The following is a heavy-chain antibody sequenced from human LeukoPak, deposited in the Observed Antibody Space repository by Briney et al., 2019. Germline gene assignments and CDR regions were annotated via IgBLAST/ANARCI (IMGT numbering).Heavy chain of an antibody. CDR2: INPNGGGT. CDR3: ARDNSGHLDK. Sequence: ASVTVSCKASGYTFTRNLMHWVRQAPGQGLEWMAIINPNGGGTRYAQQFQGRVTMTKDTSTRTVYMELSSLRSEDTAVYYCARDNSGHLDKWGQGTLVTVSS. J-gene: IGHJ4*02. CDR1: GYTFTRNL. D-gene: IGHD6-19*01. V-gene: IGHV1-46*01.